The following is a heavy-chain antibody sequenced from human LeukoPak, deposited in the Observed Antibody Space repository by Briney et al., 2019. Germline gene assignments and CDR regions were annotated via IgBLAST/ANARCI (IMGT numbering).Heavy chain of an antibody. CDR1: GFTFSYNW. J-gene: IGHJ4*02. CDR2: ISSDGRTT. CDR3: LGYYSGSPN. Sequence: GGSLRLSCAASGFTFSYNWMHWVRQAPGKGLVWVSRISSDGRTTHYADSVKGRFTISRDSAKNSLFLQMNDLRAEDTAVYYCLGYYSGSPNWGQGTLVSVSS. V-gene: IGHV3-74*01. D-gene: IGHD3-10*01.